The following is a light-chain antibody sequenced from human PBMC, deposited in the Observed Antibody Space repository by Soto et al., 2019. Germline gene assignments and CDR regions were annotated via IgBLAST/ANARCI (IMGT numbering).Light chain of an antibody. CDR1: SSDVGGYNY. J-gene: IGLJ1*01. CDR3: SSYTSSSTLEGYV. CDR2: EVS. Sequence: QSALTQPVSVSGSPGQSITISCTGTSSDVGGYNYVSWYQQHPGKAPKLMIYEVSNRPSGVSNRFSGSKSGNTASLTISGLQAEDEADYYCSSYTSSSTLEGYVFGTGTKLTVL. V-gene: IGLV2-14*01.